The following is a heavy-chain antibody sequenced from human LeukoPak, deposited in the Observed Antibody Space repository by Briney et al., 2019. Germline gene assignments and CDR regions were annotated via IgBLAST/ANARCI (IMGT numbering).Heavy chain of an antibody. CDR3: AKDRHGVTS. D-gene: IGHD3-3*01. V-gene: IGHV3-9*01. J-gene: IGHJ4*02. Sequence: GGSLRLSCAASGFTFDDYAMHWVRQAPGKGLEWVSGISWNSGSIGYADSVKGRFTISRDNAKNSLYLQMNTLRAEDTAIYYCAKDRHGVTSGGQGTLVTVSS. CDR1: GFTFDDYA. CDR2: ISWNSGSI.